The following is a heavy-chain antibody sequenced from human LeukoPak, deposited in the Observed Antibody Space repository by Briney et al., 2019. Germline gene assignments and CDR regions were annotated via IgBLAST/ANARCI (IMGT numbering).Heavy chain of an antibody. D-gene: IGHD1-1*01. Sequence: GGSLRLSCVASGFTFSTYGMSWVRQAPGKGLEWVSAITGSGGSTYYADSVKGRLTISRDNSKNTLYLQINSLRVEDTAVYYCARDQLGAELYFDYWGQGTLVTVSS. V-gene: IGHV3-23*01. CDR2: ITGSGGST. J-gene: IGHJ4*02. CDR1: GFTFSTYG. CDR3: ARDQLGAELYFDY.